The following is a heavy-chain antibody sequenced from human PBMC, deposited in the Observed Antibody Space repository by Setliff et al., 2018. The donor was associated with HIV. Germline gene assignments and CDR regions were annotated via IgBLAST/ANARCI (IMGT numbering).Heavy chain of an antibody. Sequence: ETLSLTCNVSGGSISNKNSSWGWIRQPPGKGLEWIGSMFYGGSAYYSPSLRSRVIISMDASENQFSLKLNSVTAADTAMYYCARRYRLVVYDAFDVWGQGTKVTVSS. CDR1: GGSISNKNSS. V-gene: IGHV4-39*07. CDR2: MFYGGSA. D-gene: IGHD3-9*01. CDR3: ARRYRLVVYDAFDV. J-gene: IGHJ3*01.